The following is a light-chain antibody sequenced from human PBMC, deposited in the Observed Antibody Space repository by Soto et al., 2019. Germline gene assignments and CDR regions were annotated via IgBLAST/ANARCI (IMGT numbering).Light chain of an antibody. V-gene: IGKV1-33*01. CDR1: QYIDKF. J-gene: IGKJ5*01. CDR2: DAS. CDR3: QQYDDLPIT. Sequence: DIQMTQSPSSLSASVGDRVTITCQASQYIDKFLNWYQQKSGKAPKLLIPDASNLETGVPSRFSGGGSGTDFTFTITSLQPEDVAIYYCQQYDDLPITFGQGTRLEIK.